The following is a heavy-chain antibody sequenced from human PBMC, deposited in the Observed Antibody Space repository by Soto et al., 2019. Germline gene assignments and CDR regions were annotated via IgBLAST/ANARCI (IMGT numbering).Heavy chain of an antibody. D-gene: IGHD7-27*01. J-gene: IGHJ4*02. CDR2: INHSGST. V-gene: IGHV4-34*01. CDR3: ARGWGRIFDY. CDR1: GGSFSGYY. Sequence: QVQLQQWGAGLLKPSETLSPTCAVYGGSFSGYYWNWIRQPPGKGLEWIGEINHSGSTNYNPSLKSRVTLSVDTSKNQFSLKLSSVTAADTAVYYCARGWGRIFDYWGQGTLVTVSS.